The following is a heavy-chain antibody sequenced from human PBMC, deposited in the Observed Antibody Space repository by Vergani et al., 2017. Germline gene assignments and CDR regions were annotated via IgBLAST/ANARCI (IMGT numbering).Heavy chain of an antibody. J-gene: IGHJ4*02. V-gene: IGHV1-3*01. Sequence: QVQLVQSGAEVKKPGASVKVSCKASGYTFISYAMHWVRQAPGQSLEWMGWVNGGNGNTKYSQKLQGRDTITRDTSANTAYMELSSLRAEDTAVYYCARGGSSSNWYQDYWGQGTLVTVSS. CDR2: VNGGNGNT. D-gene: IGHD6-13*01. CDR3: ARGGSSSNWYQDY. CDR1: GYTFISYA.